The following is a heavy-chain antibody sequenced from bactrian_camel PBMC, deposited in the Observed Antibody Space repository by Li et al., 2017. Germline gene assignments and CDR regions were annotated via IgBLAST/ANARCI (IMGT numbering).Heavy chain of an antibody. CDR1: GRIYSSNC. CDR3: AAHFVCFRPPPLHPSHYNV. CDR2: IYTNGKT. Sequence: HVQLVESGGGSVQAEGSLTLSCAASGRIYSSNCMAWFRQAPGKEPERVATIYTNGKTYYADSVKDRFTISQDSAGNMLTLQMTGLKPEDTAMYYCAAHFVCFRPPPLHPSHYNVWGQGTQVTVS. D-gene: IGHD1*01. V-gene: IGHV3S53*01. J-gene: IGHJ4*01.